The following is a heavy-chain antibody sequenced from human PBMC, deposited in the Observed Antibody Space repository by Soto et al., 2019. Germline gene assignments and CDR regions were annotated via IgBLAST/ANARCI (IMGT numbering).Heavy chain of an antibody. D-gene: IGHD2-8*01. CDR3: ARATQGTIDY. Sequence: QVQLVQSGAEVKKPGSSVKVSCKASGGTFSSYTISWVRQAPGQGLEWTGRIIPILGIANYAQKFQGRVTITADKSTSTAYMELSSLRSEDTAVYYCARATQGTIDYWGQGTLVTVSS. CDR2: IIPILGIA. V-gene: IGHV1-69*02. CDR1: GGTFSSYT. J-gene: IGHJ4*02.